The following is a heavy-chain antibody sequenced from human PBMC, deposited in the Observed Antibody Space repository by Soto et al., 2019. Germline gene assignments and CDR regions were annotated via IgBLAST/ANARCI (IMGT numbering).Heavy chain of an antibody. CDR3: ARSGYYDDSYFDF. D-gene: IGHD3-3*01. CDR2: IFYSGYT. Sequence: SETLSLTCTVSGGSISSSNYYWGWIRQPPGKGLEWIGSIFYSGYTYYNPSLKSRVTISVDTSKNQFSLKLNSVTAAGTAVHYCARSGYYDDSYFDFWGQGALVTVSS. V-gene: IGHV4-39*01. J-gene: IGHJ4*02. CDR1: GGSISSSNYY.